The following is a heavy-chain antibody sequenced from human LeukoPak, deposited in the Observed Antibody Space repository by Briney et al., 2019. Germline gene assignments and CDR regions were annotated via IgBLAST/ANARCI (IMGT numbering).Heavy chain of an antibody. D-gene: IGHD3-10*01. V-gene: IGHV4-39*01. CDR2: IFYSGST. CDR3: AANSADYNTLGSSYKV. CDR1: GGSISTSNYY. J-gene: IGHJ4*02. Sequence: SETLSLTCTVSGGSISTSNYYWGWIRQPPGKGLEWIGNIFYSGSTYYNPSLKSRVTISVGTSKNQFSLKLSSVTAADTAVYYCAANSADYNTLGSSYKVWGQGTLVTVSS.